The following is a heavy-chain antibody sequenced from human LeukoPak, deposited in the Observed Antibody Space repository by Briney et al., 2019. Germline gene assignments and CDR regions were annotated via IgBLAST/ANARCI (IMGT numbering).Heavy chain of an antibody. Sequence: PGGSLRLSCAASGFTFSSYWMSWVRQAPGKGLEWVANIKQDGSEKYYVDSVKGRFTISRDNAKNSLYLQMNSLRAEDTAVYYCARHRNGGSQDDAFDIWGQGTMVTVSS. J-gene: IGHJ3*02. CDR1: GFTFSSYW. D-gene: IGHD2-15*01. CDR2: IKQDGSEK. V-gene: IGHV3-7*01. CDR3: ARHRNGGSQDDAFDI.